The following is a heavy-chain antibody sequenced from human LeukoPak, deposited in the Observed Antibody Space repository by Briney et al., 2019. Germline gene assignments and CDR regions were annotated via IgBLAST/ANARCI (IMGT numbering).Heavy chain of an antibody. CDR1: GFTFSSYS. D-gene: IGHD6-19*01. Sequence: GVSLILSCAASGFTFSSYSMNWVRQAPGKGLEWVSSISSSSSYIYYADSVKGRFTISRDNAKNSLYLQMNSLRAEDTAVYYCARDAIAVAGNVVYWGQGTLVTVSS. V-gene: IGHV3-21*01. CDR2: ISSSSSYI. J-gene: IGHJ4*02. CDR3: ARDAIAVAGNVVY.